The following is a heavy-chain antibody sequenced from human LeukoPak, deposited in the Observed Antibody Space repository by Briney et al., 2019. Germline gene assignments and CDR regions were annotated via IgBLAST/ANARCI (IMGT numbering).Heavy chain of an antibody. CDR1: GFTFSSYG. D-gene: IGHD6-19*01. Sequence: GVSLRLSCAASGFTFSSYGMSWVRQAPGKGLEWVSSISDSGGSTYYADSVKGRFTISRDNSKNTLYLQMNTLRAEDTAVYYCAILRTVARDYWGQGTLVTVSS. V-gene: IGHV3-23*01. CDR3: AILRTVARDY. CDR2: ISDSGGST. J-gene: IGHJ4*02.